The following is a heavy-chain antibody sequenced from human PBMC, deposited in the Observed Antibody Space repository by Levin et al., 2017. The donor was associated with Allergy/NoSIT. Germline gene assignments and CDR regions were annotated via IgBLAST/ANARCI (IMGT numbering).Heavy chain of an antibody. D-gene: IGHD5-18*01. J-gene: IGHJ6*02. V-gene: IGHV2-70*11. CDR2: IDWDDDK. Sequence: SGPTLVKPTQTLTLTCTFSGFSLSTSGMCVSWIRQPPGKVLEWLARIDWDDDKYYSTSLKTRLTISKDTSKNQVVLTMTNMDPVDTATYYCARIPHLGYNYGYYYGMDVWGQGTTVTVSS. CDR3: ARIPHLGYNYGYYYGMDV. CDR1: GFSLSTSGMC.